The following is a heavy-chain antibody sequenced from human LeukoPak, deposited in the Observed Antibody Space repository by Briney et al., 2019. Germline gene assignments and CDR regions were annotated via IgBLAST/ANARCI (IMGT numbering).Heavy chain of an antibody. CDR1: GGSISSYY. CDR2: IYYSGST. CDR3: ARQPLWFGLGSYFDY. J-gene: IGHJ4*02. D-gene: IGHD3-10*01. V-gene: IGHV4-59*01. Sequence: PSETLSLTCTVSGGSISSYYWSWIRQPPGKGLEWIGYIYYSGSTNYNPSLKSRVTISVDTSKNQFSLKLSSVTAADTAVYYCARQPLWFGLGSYFDYWGQGTLVTVSS.